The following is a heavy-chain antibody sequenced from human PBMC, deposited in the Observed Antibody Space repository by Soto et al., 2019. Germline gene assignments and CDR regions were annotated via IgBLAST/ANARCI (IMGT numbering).Heavy chain of an antibody. V-gene: IGHV4-30-4*01. CDR2: IYYTGST. D-gene: IGHD3-16*01. Sequence: QVKLQESGPRLVKPSQTLSLTCSVSGASIRSGRYYWSWIRHSPGRGLEWIGYIYYTGSTHYNPSVKSRVTILLDISKDQFSLTLSSVTAADTAIYYCATVLHDYGTNWVDSWGQGTQVTVSS. CDR1: GASIRSGRYY. J-gene: IGHJ5*01. CDR3: ATVLHDYGTNWVDS.